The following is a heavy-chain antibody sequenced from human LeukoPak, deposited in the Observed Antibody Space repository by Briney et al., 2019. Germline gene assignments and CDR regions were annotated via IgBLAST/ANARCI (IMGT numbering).Heavy chain of an antibody. D-gene: IGHD3-22*01. CDR3: ARERAGYYDSSGYSSAYYFDY. Sequence: GGSLRLSCAASGFTVSSNYMSWVRQAPGKGLEWVSVIYSGGSTYYADSVKGRFTISRDNSKNTLYLQMNSLRAEDTAVYYCARERAGYYDSSGYSSAYYFDYWGQGTLVTVSS. J-gene: IGHJ4*02. CDR2: IYSGGST. CDR1: GFTVSSNY. V-gene: IGHV3-66*01.